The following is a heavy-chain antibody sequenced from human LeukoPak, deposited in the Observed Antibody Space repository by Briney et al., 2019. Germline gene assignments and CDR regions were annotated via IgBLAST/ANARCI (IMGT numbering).Heavy chain of an antibody. CDR2: TNEDGSDK. CDR1: GFTFSSYR. Sequence: GGSLRLSCAASGFTFSSYRMSWVRQAPGKGLEWVANTNEDGSDKYYVDSVKGRFTISRGNAKNSLYLQMNSLRAEDTAVYYCARGLYYNLHWGQGALVTVSS. D-gene: IGHD1-1*01. CDR3: ARGLYYNLH. J-gene: IGHJ4*02. V-gene: IGHV3-7*01.